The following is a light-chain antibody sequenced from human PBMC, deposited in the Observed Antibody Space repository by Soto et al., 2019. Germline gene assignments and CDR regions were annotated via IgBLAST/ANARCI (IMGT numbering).Light chain of an antibody. CDR1: SSNIGSNP. CDR2: SNN. Sequence: QSVLTQSPSASGTPGQRVTISCSGSSSNIGSNPVNWYQQLPGTAPKILIYSNNQRPSGVPDRLSGSKSGTSASLAISGLQSEDEADYYCAAWDDSLNGYVFGTGTKVTVL. CDR3: AAWDDSLNGYV. V-gene: IGLV1-44*01. J-gene: IGLJ1*01.